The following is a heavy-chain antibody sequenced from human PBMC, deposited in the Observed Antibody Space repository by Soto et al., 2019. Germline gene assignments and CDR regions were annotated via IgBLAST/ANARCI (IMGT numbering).Heavy chain of an antibody. J-gene: IGHJ6*02. Sequence: ETLSLTCTVSGGSISSSSYYWGWIRQPPGKGLEWIGSIYYSGSTYYNPSLKSRVTISVDTSKNQFSLKLSSVTAADTAVYYCAKSYCSGGSCYSNYYYGMDVWGQGTTVTVSS. CDR1: GGSISSSSYY. CDR2: IYYSGST. D-gene: IGHD2-15*01. V-gene: IGHV4-39*01. CDR3: AKSYCSGGSCYSNYYYGMDV.